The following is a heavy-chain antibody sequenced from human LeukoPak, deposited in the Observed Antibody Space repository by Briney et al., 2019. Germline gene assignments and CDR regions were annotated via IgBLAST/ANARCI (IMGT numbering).Heavy chain of an antibody. Sequence: GGSLRLSCAASGFTFSSYWMHWVRQAPGRGLVWVSRINSDGSTTKYADSVKGRFTISRDNAKNTLYLQMNSLRVEDTAVYYCTRGDNYGSGSYYDYWGQGTLVTVSS. J-gene: IGHJ4*02. CDR2: INSDGSTT. V-gene: IGHV3-74*01. D-gene: IGHD3-10*01. CDR3: TRGDNYGSGSYYDY. CDR1: GFTFSSYW.